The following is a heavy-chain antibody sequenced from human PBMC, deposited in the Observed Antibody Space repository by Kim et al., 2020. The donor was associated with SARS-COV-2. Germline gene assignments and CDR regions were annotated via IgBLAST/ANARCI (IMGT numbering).Heavy chain of an antibody. CDR1: GGSFSGYY. V-gene: IGHV4-34*01. J-gene: IGHJ4*02. CDR3: ATYYGSGSYLPSR. D-gene: IGHD3-10*01. Sequence: SETLSLTCAVYGGSFSGYYWSWIRQPPGKGLEWIGEINHSGSTNYNPSLKSRVTISVDTSKNQFSLKLSSVTAADTAVYYCATYYGSGSYLPSRWGQGTLVTVSS. CDR2: INHSGST.